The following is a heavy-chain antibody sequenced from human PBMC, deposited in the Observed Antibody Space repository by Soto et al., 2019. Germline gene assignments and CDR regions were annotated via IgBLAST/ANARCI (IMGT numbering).Heavy chain of an antibody. Sequence: QITLKESGPTLVKPTQTLTLTCTFSGFSLTTNTVAVGWIRQPPGKALEWLAIIYGNDAKFYSPSLKSGRTITKDPSTNQVVLTMTNMDPVDTATYYCARRYDPYYFDYWGQGTLVTVSS. D-gene: IGHD1-1*01. CDR2: IYGNDAK. J-gene: IGHJ4*02. CDR3: ARRYDPYYFDY. V-gene: IGHV2-5*01. CDR1: GFSLTTNTVA.